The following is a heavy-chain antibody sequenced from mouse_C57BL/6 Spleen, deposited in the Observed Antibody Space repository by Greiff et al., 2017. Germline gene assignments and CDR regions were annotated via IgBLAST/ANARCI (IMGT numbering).Heavy chain of an antibody. V-gene: IGHV1-53*01. D-gene: IGHD1-1*01. Sequence: QVQLQQPGTELVKPGASVKLSCKASGYTFTSYWMHWVKQRPGQGLEWIGNINPSNGGTNYNEKFKSKATLTVDKSSSTAYMQLSSLTSEDSAVYYCARSGYYGTGSEYFDYWGQGTTLTVSS. CDR1: GYTFTSYW. J-gene: IGHJ2*01. CDR3: ARSGYYGTGSEYFDY. CDR2: INPSNGGT.